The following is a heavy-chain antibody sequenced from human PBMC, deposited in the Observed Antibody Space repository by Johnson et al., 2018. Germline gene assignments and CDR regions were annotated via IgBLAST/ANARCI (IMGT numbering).Heavy chain of an antibody. CDR1: GGSISSYY. J-gene: IGHJ6*02. Sequence: QVQLVESGPGLVKPSETLSLTCTVSGGSISSYYWSWIRQPPGKGLEWIGYIYHSGSTNSNPSLKSRVTISVDTSKNQFSLKLTSVTAAETAVYYCAGSYYYYGMDVWGQGTTVTVSS. D-gene: IGHD1-26*01. V-gene: IGHV4-59*01. CDR3: AGSYYYYGMDV. CDR2: IYHSGST.